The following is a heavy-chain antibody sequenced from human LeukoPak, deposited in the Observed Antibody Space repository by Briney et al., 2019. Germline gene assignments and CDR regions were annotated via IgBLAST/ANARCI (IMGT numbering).Heavy chain of an antibody. J-gene: IGHJ4*02. Sequence: SETLSLTCTVSGGSISSYFWSWIRQPPGKGLEWIGYIYYSGSTNYNYNPSLKSRVTLSVDTSKNHFSLKLSSVTAADAAVYYCARTGYSSSWAVDYWGQGTLVTVSS. V-gene: IGHV4-59*01. CDR3: ARTGYSSSWAVDY. D-gene: IGHD6-13*01. CDR1: GGSISSYF. CDR2: IYYSGST.